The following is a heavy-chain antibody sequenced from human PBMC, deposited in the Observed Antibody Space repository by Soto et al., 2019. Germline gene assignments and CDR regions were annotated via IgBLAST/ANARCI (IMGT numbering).Heavy chain of an antibody. J-gene: IGHJ6*02. Sequence: SETLSLTCTVSGGSISSSNYYWGWIRQPPGKGLEWIGSIFYSGSTYYNPSLKSRVTISVDTSKNQFSLKLRSVTAADTAVFYCARDVVATCMDVWGQGTTVPVSS. V-gene: IGHV4-39*02. CDR3: ARDVVATCMDV. D-gene: IGHD2-21*02. CDR2: IFYSGST. CDR1: GGSISSSNYY.